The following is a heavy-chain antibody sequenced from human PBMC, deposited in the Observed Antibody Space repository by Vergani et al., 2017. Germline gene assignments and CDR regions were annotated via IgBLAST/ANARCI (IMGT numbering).Heavy chain of an antibody. CDR2: ISYDGSNK. V-gene: IGHV3-30*03. D-gene: IGHD4-23*01. CDR3: AXLMGYGGNVLYYYCYEDV. J-gene: IGHJ6*03. CDR1: GFTFSSYG. Sequence: QVQLVESGGGVVQPGRSLRLSCAASGFTFSSYGTPWVRQAPGKGLEWVAVISYDGSNKHYADSVKGRFTISRDTSKNTRYLQMNSLRAEDTAVYYCAXLMGYGGNVLYYYCYEDVWGGGITVTVS.